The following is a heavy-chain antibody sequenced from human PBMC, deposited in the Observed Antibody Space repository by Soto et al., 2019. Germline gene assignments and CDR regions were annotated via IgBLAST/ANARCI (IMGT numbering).Heavy chain of an antibody. CDR3: ATDRPYYDILTGYSNFDY. Sequence: ASVKVSCKVSGYTLTELSMHWVRQAPGKGLEWMGGFDPEDGETIYAQKFQGRVTMTEDTPTDTAYMELSSLRSEDTAVYYCATDRPYYDILTGYSNFDYWGQGTLVTV. J-gene: IGHJ4*02. V-gene: IGHV1-24*01. D-gene: IGHD3-9*01. CDR2: FDPEDGET. CDR1: GYTLTELS.